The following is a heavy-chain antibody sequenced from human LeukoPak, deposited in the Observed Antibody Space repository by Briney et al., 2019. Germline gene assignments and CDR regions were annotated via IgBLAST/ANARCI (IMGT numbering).Heavy chain of an antibody. D-gene: IGHD2-21*01. J-gene: IGHJ2*01. CDR2: VRSKANLYTT. CDR1: GFTFSGSA. Sequence: GGSLRLSCAASGFTFSGSALYWVRQASGKGLGWIGRVRSKANLYTTALAASVKGRFTISRDDSKNTAFLQMNSLKTEDTAVYYCGVAGAGWYFDLWGRGTLVTVSS. CDR3: GVAGAGWYFDL. V-gene: IGHV3-73*01.